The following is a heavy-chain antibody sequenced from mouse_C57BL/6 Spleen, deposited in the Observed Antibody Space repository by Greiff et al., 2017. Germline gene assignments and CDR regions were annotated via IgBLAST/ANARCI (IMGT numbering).Heavy chain of an antibody. J-gene: IGHJ3*01. CDR3: AREAGSSGFAY. D-gene: IGHD3-2*02. Sequence: VQLQQSGAELVRPGASVKLSCKASGYTFTDYYINWVKQKPGQGLEWIARIYPGSGNTYYNEKFKGKATLTADKSSSTAYMQLSSLTSEDSAVYFCAREAGSSGFAYWGQGTLVTVSA. V-gene: IGHV1-76*01. CDR2: IYPGSGNT. CDR1: GYTFTDYY.